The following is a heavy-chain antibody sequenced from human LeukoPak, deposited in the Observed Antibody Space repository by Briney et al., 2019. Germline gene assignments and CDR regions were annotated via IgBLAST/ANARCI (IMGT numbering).Heavy chain of an antibody. J-gene: IGHJ4*02. D-gene: IGHD3-10*01. CDR2: INHSGST. CDR3: ARDRGVRGEMDF. CDR1: GGSFSGYY. Sequence: SETLSLTCAVYGGSFSGYYWSWIRQPPGKGLEWIGEINHSGSTNYNPSLKSRVTISVDTSKNHFSLKLTSVTAADTAVYYCARDRGVRGEMDFWGQGTLVAVSS. V-gene: IGHV4-34*01.